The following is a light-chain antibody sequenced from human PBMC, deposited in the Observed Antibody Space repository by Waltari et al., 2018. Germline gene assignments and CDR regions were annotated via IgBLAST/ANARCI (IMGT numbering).Light chain of an antibody. CDR3: SSYTSSSTVV. Sequence: QSALTQPASVSGSPGQSITISCTGTSSDVGGYNYFSWYQQHPGTAPKLMIYDVSNRPSGVSNRFSGSKSGNTASLTISGLQAEDEADYYCSSYTSSSTVVFGGGTKLTVL. CDR2: DVS. CDR1: SSDVGGYNY. V-gene: IGLV2-14*03. J-gene: IGLJ2*01.